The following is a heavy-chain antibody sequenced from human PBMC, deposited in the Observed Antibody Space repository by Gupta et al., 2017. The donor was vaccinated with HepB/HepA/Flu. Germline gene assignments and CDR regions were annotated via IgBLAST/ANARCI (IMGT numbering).Heavy chain of an antibody. CDR1: GFTFSGFG. J-gene: IGHJ4*02. Sequence: QVQLVESGGGVVQPGRSLRLSCEVSGFTFSGFGMHWVRQAPGKGLEWVARISNDGKRKSYGESGKGRVTISRDNFKNTVFLQMNSLRVEDTAVYYCAKDGRGVDETNGDFDYWGQGTLVTVS. CDR2: ISNDGKRK. D-gene: IGHD2-8*01. V-gene: IGHV3-30*18. CDR3: AKDGRGVDETNGDFDY.